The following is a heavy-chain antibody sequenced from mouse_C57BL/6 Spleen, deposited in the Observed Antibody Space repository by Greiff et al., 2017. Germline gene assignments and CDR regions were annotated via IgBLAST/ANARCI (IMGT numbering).Heavy chain of an antibody. D-gene: IGHD3-1*01. CDR3: ARRGSGFLFDY. Sequence: VQLQQSGAELMKPGASVKLSCKATGYTFTGYWIEWVKQRPGHGLEWIGEILPGSGSTNDNEKFKGKAAFTAATSSNTAYMQHSSLTTEDSAIDYCARRGSGFLFDYWGQGTTLTVSS. CDR1: GYTFTGYW. J-gene: IGHJ2*01. CDR2: ILPGSGST. V-gene: IGHV1-9*01.